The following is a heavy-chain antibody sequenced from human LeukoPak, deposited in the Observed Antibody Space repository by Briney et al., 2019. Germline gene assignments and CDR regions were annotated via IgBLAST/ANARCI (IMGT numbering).Heavy chain of an antibody. V-gene: IGHV1-8*01. CDR3: ARDASAALPVYYYSAMDV. Sequence: ASVKVSCKASGYTFTSYDINWVRQASGQGLEWMGWMNPNSGNTGYAQKFQGRVTMTRNTSISTAYMELSSLRSEDTAVYYCARDASAALPVYYYSAMDVWGQGTTVTVSS. J-gene: IGHJ6*02. CDR1: GYTFTSYD. D-gene: IGHD2-2*01. CDR2: MNPNSGNT.